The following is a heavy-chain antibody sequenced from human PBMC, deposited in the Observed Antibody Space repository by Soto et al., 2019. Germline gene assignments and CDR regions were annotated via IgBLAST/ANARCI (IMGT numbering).Heavy chain of an antibody. J-gene: IGHJ6*02. V-gene: IGHV1-18*04. D-gene: IGHD1-26*01. CDR1: GYTFTSYG. Sequence: ASLKCSCKSSGYTFTSYGISWVRQAPGQGLEWMGWISAYNGNTNYAQKLQGRVTMTTDTSTSTAYMELRSLRSDDTAVYYCASGRYYYGMDVWGQGTTVTVSS. CDR3: ASGRYYYGMDV. CDR2: ISAYNGNT.